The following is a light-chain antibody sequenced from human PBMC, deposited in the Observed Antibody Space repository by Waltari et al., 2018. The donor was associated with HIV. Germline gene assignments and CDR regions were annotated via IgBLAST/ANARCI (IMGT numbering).Light chain of an antibody. CDR1: SGTNVVTYR. CDR3: MIWHSSAWV. Sequence: QAVLTQPASLSASPGASASPTCTLRSGTNVVTYRLYCAHQTPGSPPQSPLRYKSDSDKQQCSGVPSRFSGSKDASANAGILLISGLQSEDEADYYCMIWHSSAWVFGGGTKLTVL. CDR2: YKSDSDK. J-gene: IGLJ3*02. V-gene: IGLV5-45*01.